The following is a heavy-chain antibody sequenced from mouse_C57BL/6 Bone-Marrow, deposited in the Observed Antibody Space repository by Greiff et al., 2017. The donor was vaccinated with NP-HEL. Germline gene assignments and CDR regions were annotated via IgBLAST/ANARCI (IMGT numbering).Heavy chain of an antibody. CDR1: GFTFSDYY. Sequence: EVKLMESGGGLVQPGGSLKLSCAASGFTFSDYYMYWVRQTPEKRLEWVAYISNGGGSTYYQDTVKGRFTTSRDNAKNTLYLQMSRLKSEDTAMYYCASDETGTWAMDYWGQGTSVTVSS. CDR2: ISNGGGST. J-gene: IGHJ4*01. CDR3: ASDETGTWAMDY. D-gene: IGHD4-1*01. V-gene: IGHV5-12*01.